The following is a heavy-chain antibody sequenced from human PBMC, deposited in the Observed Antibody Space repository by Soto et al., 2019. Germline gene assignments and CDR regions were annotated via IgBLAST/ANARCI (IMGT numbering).Heavy chain of an antibody. V-gene: IGHV1-46*01. CDR3: ATSRELLGYYFDY. CDR1: GYTFTSYY. D-gene: IGHD1-26*01. J-gene: IGHJ4*02. Sequence: ASVKVYCKASGYTFTSYYMHWGRQAPGQGLEWMGIINPSGETIYAQKFQGRVTMTEDTSTDTAYMELSSLRSEDTAVYYCATSRELLGYYFDYWGQGTLVTVSS. CDR2: INPSGET.